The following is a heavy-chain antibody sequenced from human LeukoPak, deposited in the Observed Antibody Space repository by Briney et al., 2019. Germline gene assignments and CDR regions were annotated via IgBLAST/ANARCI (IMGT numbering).Heavy chain of an antibody. V-gene: IGHV4-59*01. D-gene: IGHD4-17*01. Sequence: SETLSLTCTVSGGSISSYYWSWIRQPPGKGLEWIGYIYYSESTNYNPSLKSRVTISVDTSKNQFSLKLSSVTAADTAVYYCARALDYGDYGKDDAFDIWGQGTMVTVSS. CDR3: ARALDYGDYGKDDAFDI. CDR2: IYYSEST. CDR1: GGSISSYY. J-gene: IGHJ3*02.